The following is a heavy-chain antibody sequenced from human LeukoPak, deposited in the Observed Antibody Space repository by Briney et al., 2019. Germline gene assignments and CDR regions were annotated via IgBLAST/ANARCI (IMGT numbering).Heavy chain of an antibody. CDR3: ARVESPAVQGAFDI. CDR2: IYYSGST. D-gene: IGHD2-2*01. V-gene: IGHV4-30-4*08. CDR1: GGSISSGDYY. J-gene: IGHJ3*02. Sequence: SQTLSLTCTVSGGSISSGDYYWSWIRHPPGKGLEWIGYIYYSGSTYYNPSLKSRVTISVDTSKNQFSLKLSSVTAADTAVYYCARVESPAVQGAFDIWGQGTMVTVSS.